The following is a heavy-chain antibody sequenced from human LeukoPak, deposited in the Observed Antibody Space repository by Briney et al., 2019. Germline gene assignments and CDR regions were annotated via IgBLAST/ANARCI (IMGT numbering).Heavy chain of an antibody. CDR1: GGSISSGGYY. J-gene: IGHJ6*02. CDR3: ARLLPSYSYGYVWYYYGMDV. D-gene: IGHD5-18*01. V-gene: IGHV4-31*03. CDR2: IYYSGST. Sequence: SQTLSLTCTVSGGSISSGGYYWSWIRQHPGTGLEWIGYIYYSGSTNYNPSLKSRVTISVDTSKNQFSLKLSSVTAADTAVYYCARLLPSYSYGYVWYYYGMDVWGQGTTVTVSS.